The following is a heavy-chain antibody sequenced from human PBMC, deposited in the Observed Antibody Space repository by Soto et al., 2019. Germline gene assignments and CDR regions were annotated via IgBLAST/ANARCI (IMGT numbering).Heavy chain of an antibody. CDR3: ARSPRRYSSGWYDYFDY. Sequence: QVQVQESGPGLVKPSQTLSLTCTVSGGSMDTIGFYWTWIRQHPGKGLEWIGYIYDSGSTYYNPSLKSRISISVDTSKNPFSLRLTSVTAADTAVYYCARSPRRYSSGWYDYFDYWGQGTLVSVSS. V-gene: IGHV4-31*03. CDR1: GGSMDTIGFY. D-gene: IGHD6-19*01. J-gene: IGHJ4*02. CDR2: IYDSGST.